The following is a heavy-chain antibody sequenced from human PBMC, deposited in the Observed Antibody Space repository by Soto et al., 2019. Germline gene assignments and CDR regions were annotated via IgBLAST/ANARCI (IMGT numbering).Heavy chain of an antibody. J-gene: IGHJ4*02. CDR2: ISGSGGST. CDR1: GFTFSSYA. CDR3: AKDRLKGQWLVPTHTFDY. V-gene: IGHV3-23*01. Sequence: GGSLRLSCAASGFTFSSYAMSWVRQAPGKGLEWVSAISGSGGSTYYADSVKGRFTISRDNSKNTLYLQMNSLRAEDTAVYYCAKDRLKGQWLVPTHTFDYWGQGTLVTVSS. D-gene: IGHD6-19*01.